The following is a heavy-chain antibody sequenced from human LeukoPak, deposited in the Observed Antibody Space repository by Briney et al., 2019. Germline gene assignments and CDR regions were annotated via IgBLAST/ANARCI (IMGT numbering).Heavy chain of an antibody. CDR3: ASIADYDSSGYPSY. CDR1: GFTFSRYT. CDR2: ISFDGSNK. J-gene: IGHJ4*02. Sequence: PGRSLRLSCAASGFTFSRYTMHWVRQAPGKGLEWVAVISFDGSNKYYADSVKGRFTISRDKSKNTLYLRMNSLRAEDTAVYYCASIADYDSSGYPSYWGQGTLVTVSS. D-gene: IGHD3-22*01. V-gene: IGHV3-30-3*01.